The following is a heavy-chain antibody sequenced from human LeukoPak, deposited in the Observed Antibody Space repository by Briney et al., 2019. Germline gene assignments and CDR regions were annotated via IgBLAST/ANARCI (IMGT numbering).Heavy chain of an antibody. CDR3: ARDPYCSSTSCGDY. Sequence: PGGSLRLSCAASGFTFSSYSMNWVRQAPGKGLEWVSSISSSSSYIYYADSVKGRFAISRDNAKNSLYLQMNSLRAEDTAVYYCARDPYCSSTSCGDYWGQGTLVTVSS. D-gene: IGHD2-2*01. CDR1: GFTFSSYS. J-gene: IGHJ4*02. CDR2: ISSSSSYI. V-gene: IGHV3-21*01.